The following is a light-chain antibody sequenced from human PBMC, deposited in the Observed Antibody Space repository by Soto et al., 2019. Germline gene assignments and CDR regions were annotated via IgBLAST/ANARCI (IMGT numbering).Light chain of an antibody. V-gene: IGKV1-5*03. Sequence: DIQMTQFPSTLSASIGDRVTITCRASQTISSSLAWYQQKPGKAPKRLIYKASNLETGVPSRFSGSGSGTEFALTISSLQPDDFATYYCQQYIRYSPYTFGQGTRLEIK. CDR1: QTISSS. CDR3: QQYIRYSPYT. CDR2: KAS. J-gene: IGKJ2*01.